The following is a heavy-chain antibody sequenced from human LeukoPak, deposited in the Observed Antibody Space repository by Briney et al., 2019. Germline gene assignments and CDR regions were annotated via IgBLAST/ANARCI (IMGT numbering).Heavy chain of an antibody. D-gene: IGHD1-14*01. J-gene: IGHJ5*02. CDR3: ASYSAHNPFDP. CDR2: IIPIFGTA. Sequence: SVKVSCKASGRTFSSYAIRWVRQAPGQGLEWMGGIIPIFGTANYAQKFQGRVTITADKSTSTAYMELSSLRSEDTAVYYCASYSAHNPFDPWGQGTLVTVSS. V-gene: IGHV1-69*06. CDR1: GRTFSSYA.